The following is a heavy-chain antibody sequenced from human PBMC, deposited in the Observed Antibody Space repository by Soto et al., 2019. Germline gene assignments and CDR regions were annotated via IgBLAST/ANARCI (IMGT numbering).Heavy chain of an antibody. D-gene: IGHD3-22*01. J-gene: IGHJ4*02. CDR3: AKLDNPYDSSGSFDY. CDR1: GFTFSSYG. V-gene: IGHV3-30*18. CDR2: ISYDGSNK. Sequence: GGSLRLSCAASGFTFSSYGMHWVRQAPGKGLEWVAVISYDGSNKYYADSVKDRFTISRDNSKNTLHLQMNSLRAEDTAVYYCAKLDNPYDSSGSFDYWGQGTLVTVSS.